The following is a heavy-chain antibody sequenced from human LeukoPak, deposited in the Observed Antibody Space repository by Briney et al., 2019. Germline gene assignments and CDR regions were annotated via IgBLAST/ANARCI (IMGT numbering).Heavy chain of an antibody. J-gene: IGHJ4*02. CDR1: GGSISSGGYY. Sequence: SETLSLTCTVSGGSISSGGYYWSWIRQHPGKGLEWIGSIYYSGSTYYNPSLKSRLTISVDTSKNQFSLKLSSVTAADTAVYYCASGLERYYYDSSGYAPCDYWGQGTLVTVPS. D-gene: IGHD3-22*01. V-gene: IGHV4-31*03. CDR2: IYYSGST. CDR3: ASGLERYYYDSSGYAPCDY.